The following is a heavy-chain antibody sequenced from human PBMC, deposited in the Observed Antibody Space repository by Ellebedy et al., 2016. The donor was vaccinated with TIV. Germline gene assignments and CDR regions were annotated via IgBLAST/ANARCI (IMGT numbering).Heavy chain of an antibody. CDR3: ARGIGGGDSPYWFDP. CDR1: GGSISSYY. D-gene: IGHD2-21*02. CDR2: IYYSGST. J-gene: IGHJ5*02. Sequence: MPSETLSLTCTVSGGSISSYYWSWIRQPPGKGLEWIGYIYYSGSTNYNPSLKSRVTISVDTSKNQFSLKLSSVTAADTAVYYCARGIGGGDSPYWFDPWGQGTLVTVSS. V-gene: IGHV4-59*12.